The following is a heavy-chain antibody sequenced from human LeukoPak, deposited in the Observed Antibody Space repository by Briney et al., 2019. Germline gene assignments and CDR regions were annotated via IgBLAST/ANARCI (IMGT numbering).Heavy chain of an antibody. D-gene: IGHD3-22*01. CDR3: AGYYDSSGYYDNAFGI. Sequence: GASVKVSCKASGYTFTSYGISWVRQAPGQGLEWMGWISAYNGNTNYAQKLQGRVTMTTDTSTSTAYMELRSLRSDDTAVYYCAGYYDSSGYYDNAFGIWGQGTMVTVSS. J-gene: IGHJ3*02. CDR2: ISAYNGNT. CDR1: GYTFTSYG. V-gene: IGHV1-18*01.